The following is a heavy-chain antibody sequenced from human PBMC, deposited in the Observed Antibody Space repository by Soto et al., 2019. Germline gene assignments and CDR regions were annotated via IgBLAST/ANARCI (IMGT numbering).Heavy chain of an antibody. V-gene: IGHV3-23*01. CDR3: AKARLGATVTTGFDY. J-gene: IGHJ4*02. Sequence: EVQLLESGGGLVQPGGSLRLSCAASGFTFSSYAMTWVRQAPGKGLEWVSGISGSGGSTYYADSVKGRFSISRDNSRNTLYLQMNSLRAEDTAVYYCAKARLGATVTTGFDYWGQGTQVTVSS. D-gene: IGHD4-17*01. CDR2: ISGSGGST. CDR1: GFTFSSYA.